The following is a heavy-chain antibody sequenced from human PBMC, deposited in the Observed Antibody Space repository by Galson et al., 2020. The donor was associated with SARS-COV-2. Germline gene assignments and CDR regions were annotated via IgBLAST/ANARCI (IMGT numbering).Heavy chain of an antibody. J-gene: IGHJ4*02. V-gene: IGHV4-39*01. CDR3: ARLYSSGWYDGAFDY. CDR1: GGSISSSSYY. Sequence: SETLSLTCTVSGGSISSSSYYWGWIRQPPGKGLEWIGSIYYSGSTYYNPSLKSRVTISVDTSKNQFSLKLSSVTAADTAVYYCARLYSSGWYDGAFDYWGPGTLVTVSS. D-gene: IGHD6-19*01. CDR2: IYYSGST.